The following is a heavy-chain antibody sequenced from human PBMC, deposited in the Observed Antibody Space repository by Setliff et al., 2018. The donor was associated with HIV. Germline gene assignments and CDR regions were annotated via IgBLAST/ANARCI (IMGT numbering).Heavy chain of an antibody. J-gene: IGHJ4*02. CDR1: GGSISSYY. CDR3: ARPGVGTVSFDY. V-gene: IGHV4-59*08. D-gene: IGHD1-7*01. CDR2: IYYSGST. Sequence: PSETLSLTCTVSGGSISSYYWSWFRQPPGKGLEWIGYIYYSGSTNYNPSLKSRVTISVDTSKNQFSLKLSSVTAADTAVYYCARPGVGTVSFDYWGQGTLVTVSS.